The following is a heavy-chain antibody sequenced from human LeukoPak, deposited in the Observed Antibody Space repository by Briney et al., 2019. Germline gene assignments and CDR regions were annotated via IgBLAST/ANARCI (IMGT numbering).Heavy chain of an antibody. V-gene: IGHV1-69*02. CDR1: GGTFSSYT. D-gene: IGHD3-22*01. CDR2: VIPILAIA. Sequence: SVKVSCKASGGTFSSYTFTWVRQAPGQGLEWTGRVIPILAIADYAQKFQGRVTITADRSTSTAYMELSRLRTEDTAVYYCARARPFYYDSSGYYYDLGYWGQGTLVTVSS. CDR3: ARARPFYYDSSGYYYDLGY. J-gene: IGHJ4*02.